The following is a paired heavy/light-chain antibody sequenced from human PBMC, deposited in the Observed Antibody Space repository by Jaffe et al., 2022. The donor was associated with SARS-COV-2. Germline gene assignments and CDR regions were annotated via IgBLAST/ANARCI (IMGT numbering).Heavy chain of an antibody. J-gene: IGHJ3*02. Sequence: EVQLVESGGGLVQPGRSLRLSCAASGFTFDDSAMHWVRQAPGKGLEWVSGISWNSVRMVYADSVKGRFTISRDNAKNSLFLQMNSLRADDTAFYYCAKDRRWELVGVGAFDIWGQGTMVTVSS. CDR3: AKDRRWELVGVGAFDI. CDR1: GFTFDDSA. V-gene: IGHV3-9*01. D-gene: IGHD1-26*01. CDR2: ISWNSVRM.
Light chain of an antibody. CDR1: SSDVGGYNY. CDR3: NSYTRSSTGVL. J-gene: IGLJ2*01. Sequence: QSALTQPASVSGSPGQSITISCTGTSSDVGGYNYVSWYQQHPGKAPKLMIYEVNIRPSGVPDRFSGSKSGNTASLTISGLQSEDEADYYCNSYTRSSTGVLFGGGTKLTVL. CDR2: EVN. V-gene: IGLV2-14*01.